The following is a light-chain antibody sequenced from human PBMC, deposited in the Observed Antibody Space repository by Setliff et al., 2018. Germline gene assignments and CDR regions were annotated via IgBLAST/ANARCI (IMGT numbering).Light chain of an antibody. Sequence: QSVLTQPPSASGSPGQSVTISCTGSSGDVGRYNFVSWYQQHPGKAPKLMIYEVSKWPSGVPDRFSGSKSGNTVSLTVSGLQAEDEADYYCSSYAGSNNYVFGTGTKVTVL. J-gene: IGLJ1*01. CDR2: EVS. CDR3: SSYAGSNNYV. V-gene: IGLV2-8*01. CDR1: SGDVGRYNF.